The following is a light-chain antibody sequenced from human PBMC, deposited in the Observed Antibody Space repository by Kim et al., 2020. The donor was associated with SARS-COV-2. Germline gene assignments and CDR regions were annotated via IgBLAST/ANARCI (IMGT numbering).Light chain of an antibody. CDR2: KAS. V-gene: IGKV1-5*03. CDR1: QSISTW. Sequence: DIQVTQSPSTLSAYVRDRVTITCRASQSISTWLAWYQQKPGKPPKLLIYKASTSESGVPSRFSGSGSGTEFTLTISSLQPDDFATYYCQQCKTYPYTFGQGTKLEI. J-gene: IGKJ2*01. CDR3: QQCKTYPYT.